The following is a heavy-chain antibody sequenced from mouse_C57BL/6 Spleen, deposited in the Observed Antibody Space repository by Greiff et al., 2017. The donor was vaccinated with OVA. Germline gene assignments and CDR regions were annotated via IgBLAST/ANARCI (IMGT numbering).Heavy chain of an antibody. J-gene: IGHJ3*01. CDR1: GYTFTSYW. D-gene: IGHD3-2*02. CDR3: ARGSPAQATSAWFAY. Sequence: QVQLQQPGAELVMPGASVKLSCKASGYTFTSYWMHWVKQRPGQGLEWIGEIDPSDSYTNYNQKFKGKSTLTVDKSSSTAYMQLSSLTSEDSAVYYCARGSPAQATSAWFAYWGQGTLVTVSA. CDR2: IDPSDSYT. V-gene: IGHV1-69*01.